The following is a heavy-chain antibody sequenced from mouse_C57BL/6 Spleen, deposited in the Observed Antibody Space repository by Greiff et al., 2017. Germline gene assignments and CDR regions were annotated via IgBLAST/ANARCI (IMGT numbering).Heavy chain of an antibody. CDR2: IDPEDGET. V-gene: IGHV14-2*01. Sequence: VQLQQSGAELVKPGASVKLSCTASGFNIKDYYMHWVKQRTEQGLEWIGRIDPEDGETKYAPKFQGKATMTADTSSNTAYLQLSSLTSEDTAVYYCAREGPGAFAYWGQGTLVTVSA. CDR3: AREGPGAFAY. CDR1: GFNIKDYY. J-gene: IGHJ3*01.